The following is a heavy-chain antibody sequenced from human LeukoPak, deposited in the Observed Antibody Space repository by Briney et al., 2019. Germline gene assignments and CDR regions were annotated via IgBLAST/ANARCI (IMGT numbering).Heavy chain of an antibody. Sequence: SETLSLTCTVSGGSVSSSSYYWGWIRQPPGKGLEWIGSISYSGRTYYQPSLTSRVTISVDTSKNQFSLRLSSVTAADTAVYYCAKYGGNSGGAFDIWGQGTMVTVSS. CDR2: ISYSGRT. J-gene: IGHJ3*02. V-gene: IGHV4-39*01. CDR1: GGSVSSSSYY. CDR3: AKYGGNSGGAFDI. D-gene: IGHD4-23*01.